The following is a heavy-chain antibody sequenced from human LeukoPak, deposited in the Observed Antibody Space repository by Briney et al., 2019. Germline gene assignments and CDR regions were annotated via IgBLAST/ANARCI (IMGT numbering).Heavy chain of an antibody. CDR2: IYYSGST. CDR1: GGSISSSSYY. CDR3: SRHLPYSFGYCDC. D-gene: IGHD5-18*01. J-gene: IGHJ4*02. V-gene: IGHV4-39*01. Sequence: SETLSLTCTVSGGSISSSSYYWGWIRQPPGKGLERIGTIYYSGSTYYNPSLKSRVTVSVDTSKNQFSLKLSSVTAADTAVYYCSRHLPYSFGYCDCWGQGTLVTVSS.